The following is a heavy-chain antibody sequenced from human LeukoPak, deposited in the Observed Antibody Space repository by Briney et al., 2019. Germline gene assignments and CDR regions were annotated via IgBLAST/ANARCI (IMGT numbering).Heavy chain of an antibody. J-gene: IGHJ4*02. V-gene: IGHV1-18*01. D-gene: IGHD5-24*01. CDR3: ARDLDGYNLKNPFDY. CDR2: ISAYNGNT. Sequence: GASVKVSCKASGYTFSSYGISWVRQAPGQGLEWMGWISAYNGNTNYAQKLQGRVTMTTDTSTSTAYMELRSLRSDDTAVYYCARDLDGYNLKNPFDYWGQGTLVTVSS. CDR1: GYTFSSYG.